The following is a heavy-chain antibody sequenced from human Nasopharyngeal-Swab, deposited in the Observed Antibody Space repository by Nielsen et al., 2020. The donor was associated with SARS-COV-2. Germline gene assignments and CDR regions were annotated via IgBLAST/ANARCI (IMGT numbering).Heavy chain of an antibody. V-gene: IGHV3-21*01. CDR3: ARGGHGSSGWRNWFDP. CDR2: ISSSSSYI. J-gene: IGHJ5*02. D-gene: IGHD6-19*01. CDR1: GFTFSSYA. Sequence: GGSLRLSCAASGFTFSSYAMSWVRQAPGKGLEWVSSISSSSSYIYYADSVKGRFTISRDNAKNSLYLQMNSLRAEDTAVYYCARGGHGSSGWRNWFDPWGQGTLVTVSS.